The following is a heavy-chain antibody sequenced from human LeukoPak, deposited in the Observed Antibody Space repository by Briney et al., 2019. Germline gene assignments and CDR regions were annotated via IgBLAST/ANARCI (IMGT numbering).Heavy chain of an antibody. J-gene: IGHJ4*02. CDR2: ISAYNGNT. CDR1: GYTFTIYG. V-gene: IGHV1-18*01. D-gene: IGHD4-17*01. Sequence: ASVTVSFKASGYTFTIYGISWVRQAPGQGLEWMGWISAYNGNTNYAQKLQGRVTMTTDTSTSTAYMELRSLRSDDTAVYYCARDNGDYVDYWGQGTLVTVSS. CDR3: ARDNGDYVDY.